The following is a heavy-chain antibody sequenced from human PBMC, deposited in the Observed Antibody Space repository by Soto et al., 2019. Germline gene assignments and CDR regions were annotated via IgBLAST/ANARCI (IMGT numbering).Heavy chain of an antibody. J-gene: IGHJ4*02. V-gene: IGHV3-21*01. D-gene: IGHD7-27*01. Sequence: GGSLRLSCAASGFSFSTYNMNWVRQAPGKGLEWVSSINGRSNYKYYTDSAKGGFTISRDNPKNSLYLQMGSLRAEDTAVYYCVREDGLVGSNSAFDYWGQGTLVTVSS. CDR2: INGRSNYK. CDR1: GFSFSTYN. CDR3: VREDGLVGSNSAFDY.